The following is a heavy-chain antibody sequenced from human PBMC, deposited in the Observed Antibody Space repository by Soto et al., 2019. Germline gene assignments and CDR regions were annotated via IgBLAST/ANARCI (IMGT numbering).Heavy chain of an antibody. CDR1: GGSISSSSYY. V-gene: IGHV4-39*01. D-gene: IGHD2-15*01. CDR3: ASVVVVAARPYYYYGMDV. J-gene: IGHJ6*04. Sequence: SETLSLTCTVSGGSISSSSYYWGWIRQPPGKGLEWIGSIYYSGSTYYNPSLKSRVTISVDTSKNQFSLKLSSVTAADTAVYYCASVVVVAARPYYYYGMDVWGKGTTVTVSS. CDR2: IYYSGST.